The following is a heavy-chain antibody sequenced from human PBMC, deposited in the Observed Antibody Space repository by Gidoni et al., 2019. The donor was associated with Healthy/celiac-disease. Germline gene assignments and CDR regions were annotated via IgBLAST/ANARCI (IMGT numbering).Heavy chain of an antibody. CDR2: VNHSGST. Sequence: QVQLQQWGAGLLKPSETLSLTCAVYGGSFSGYYWSWIRQPPGKGLEWIGEVNHSGSTNYNPSLKSRVTRSVETSKNQFSLKLSSVTDADTAVYYCARGKRGSTSFTYYYYYGMDVWGQGTTVTVSS. CDR3: ARGKRGSTSFTYYYYYGMDV. J-gene: IGHJ6*02. D-gene: IGHD2-2*01. V-gene: IGHV4-34*01. CDR1: GGSFSGYY.